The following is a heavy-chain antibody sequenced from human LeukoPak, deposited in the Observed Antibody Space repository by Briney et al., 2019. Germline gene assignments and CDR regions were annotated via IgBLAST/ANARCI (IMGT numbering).Heavy chain of an antibody. CDR2: ISSSGSTI. V-gene: IGHV3-11*01. CDR1: GGSISSYY. CDR3: ARDNSSGWYSLDY. D-gene: IGHD6-19*01. Sequence: LSLTCTVSGGSISSYYWSWIRQAPGKGLEWVSYISSSGSTIYYADSVKGRFTISRDNAKNSLYLQMDSLRAEDTAVYYCARDNSSGWYSLDYWGQGTLVTVSS. J-gene: IGHJ4*02.